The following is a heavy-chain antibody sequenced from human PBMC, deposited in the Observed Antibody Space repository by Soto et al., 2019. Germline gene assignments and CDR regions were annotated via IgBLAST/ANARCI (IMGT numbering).Heavy chain of an antibody. J-gene: IGHJ4*02. V-gene: IGHV4-34*01. CDR1: GGSFSRYY. CDR2: INHSGST. Sequence: EPLSLTCAVYGGSFSRYYWSWIRQRPGKGLEWIGEINHSGSTNYNPSLKSRVTISVDTSKNQFSLKLSSVTAADTAVYYCARGDANDSGFDYWGQGTLVTVSS. D-gene: IGHD1-1*01. CDR3: ARGDANDSGFDY.